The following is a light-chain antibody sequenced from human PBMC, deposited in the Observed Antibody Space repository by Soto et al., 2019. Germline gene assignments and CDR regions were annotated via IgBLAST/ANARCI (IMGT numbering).Light chain of an antibody. CDR2: EVS. J-gene: IGLJ1*01. CDR3: SSFTTSGRGTRV. Sequence: QSVLTQPASVSGSPGQSITISCTGTSSDVGGYNYVSWYQQHPGKAPKVMIYEVSNRPSGVSNRLSGSKSGNTASLTISGLQVEDEADYYCSSFTTSGRGTRVFGTGTKLTVL. CDR1: SSDVGGYNY. V-gene: IGLV2-14*01.